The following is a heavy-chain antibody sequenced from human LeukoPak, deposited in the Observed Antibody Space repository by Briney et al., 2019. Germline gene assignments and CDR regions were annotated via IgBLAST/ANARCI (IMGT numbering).Heavy chain of an antibody. Sequence: ASVKVSYKASGYTFTGHNIHWVRQAPGQGLEWMAWIKPNSGDTKNEQEFQGRVTMTRDTSISTAYMELRRLNSDDTAVYYCARRYCSGGSCYLDYWGQGTLVTVSS. CDR2: IKPNSGDT. D-gene: IGHD2-15*01. CDR1: GYTFTGHN. CDR3: ARRYCSGGSCYLDY. J-gene: IGHJ4*02. V-gene: IGHV1-2*02.